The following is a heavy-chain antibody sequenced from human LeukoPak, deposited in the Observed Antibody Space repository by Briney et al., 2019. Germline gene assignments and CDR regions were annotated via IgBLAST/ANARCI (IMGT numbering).Heavy chain of an antibody. V-gene: IGHV3-23*01. CDR3: AILFWSGYYRVAGFDS. CDR1: GFTFSWNA. J-gene: IGHJ4*02. Sequence: GGSLRLSCEASGFTFSWNAMSWVRQAPGKGLEWVAAISASGDNTYYSDSVKGRFTISRDDSENTLYLRMNSLRADDTAVYYCAILFWSGYYRVAGFDSWGQGTLVTVSS. D-gene: IGHD3-3*01. CDR2: ISASGDNT.